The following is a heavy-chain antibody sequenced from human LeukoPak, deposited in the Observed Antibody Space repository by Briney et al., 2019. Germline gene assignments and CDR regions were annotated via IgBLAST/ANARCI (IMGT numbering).Heavy chain of an antibody. Sequence: SETLSLTCTVSGYSISTGYFWAWIRQPPGKGLEWIGSISRGAGTYYSPSLKSRVTMSLDTSKNQFSVNLNSVTAADTAVYYCAGDHDVWVAPSFDYWGQGNLVSVSS. D-gene: IGHD5-12*01. CDR1: GYSISTGYF. J-gene: IGHJ4*02. CDR2: ISRGAGT. V-gene: IGHV4-38-2*02. CDR3: AGDHDVWVAPSFDY.